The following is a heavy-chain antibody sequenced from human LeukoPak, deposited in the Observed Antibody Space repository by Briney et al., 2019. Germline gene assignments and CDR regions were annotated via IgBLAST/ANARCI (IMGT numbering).Heavy chain of an antibody. CDR2: ISSSSSTI. V-gene: IGHV3-48*04. Sequence: PGGSLRLSCAASGFTFSSYSMNWVRQAPGKGLEWVSYISSSSSTIYYADSVKGRFTISRDNAKNSLYLQMNSLRAEDTAVYYCARDWSHGRGYYDSSGYYGYWGQGTLVTVSS. D-gene: IGHD3-22*01. CDR1: GFTFSSYS. CDR3: ARDWSHGRGYYDSSGYYGY. J-gene: IGHJ4*02.